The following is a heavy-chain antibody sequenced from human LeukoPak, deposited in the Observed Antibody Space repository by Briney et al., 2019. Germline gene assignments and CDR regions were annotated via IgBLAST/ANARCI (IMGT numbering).Heavy chain of an antibody. Sequence: GGSLRLSCAASGFTFSGYTINWVRQAPRKGLEWVSYISSSSSTIYYADSVKGRFTISRDNARNSLYLQMNSLRAEDTAVYYGARDHSSYYFGYWGQGTLVTVSS. CDR2: ISSSSSTI. CDR3: ARDHSSYYFGY. J-gene: IGHJ4*02. CDR1: GFTFSGYT. D-gene: IGHD6-6*01. V-gene: IGHV3-48*01.